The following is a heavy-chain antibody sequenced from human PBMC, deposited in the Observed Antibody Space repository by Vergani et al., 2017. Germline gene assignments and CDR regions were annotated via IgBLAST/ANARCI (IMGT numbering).Heavy chain of an antibody. CDR3: AKDTPPIVVVPAAPHDAFDI. CDR2: ISGSGGST. Sequence: EVQLVESGGGVVQPGRSLRLSCADSGFTFSSYAMSWVRQAPGKGLEWVSAISGSGGSTYYADSVKGRFTISRDNSKNTLYLQMNSLRAEYTAVYYCAKDTPPIVVVPAAPHDAFDIWGQGTMVTVSS. CDR1: GFTFSSYA. V-gene: IGHV3-23*04. J-gene: IGHJ3*02. D-gene: IGHD2-2*01.